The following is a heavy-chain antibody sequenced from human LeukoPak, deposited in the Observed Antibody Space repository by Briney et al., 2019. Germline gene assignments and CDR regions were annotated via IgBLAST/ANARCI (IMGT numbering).Heavy chain of an antibody. D-gene: IGHD1-26*01. V-gene: IGHV1-18*01. CDR1: GYTFTSYG. Sequence: ASVKVSCKASGYTFTSYGISWVRQAPGQGLEWMGWISAYKGNTNYAQKLQGRVTMTTDTSTSTGYMELRSLRSDDTAVYYCAREAGAIYYYYYGMDVWGQGTTVTVSS. J-gene: IGHJ6*02. CDR2: ISAYKGNT. CDR3: AREAGAIYYYYYGMDV.